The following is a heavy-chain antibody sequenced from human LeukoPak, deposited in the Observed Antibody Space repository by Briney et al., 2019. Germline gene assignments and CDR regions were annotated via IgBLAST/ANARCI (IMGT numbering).Heavy chain of an antibody. Sequence: SETLSLTCTVSGGSISSGGYYWSWIRQHPGKGLEWIGYIYYSGSTYYNPSLKSRVTISVDTSKNQFSLKLSSVTAADTAVYYCARGADGGFDYWGQGTLVTVSS. CDR2: IYYSGST. J-gene: IGHJ4*02. CDR3: ARGADGGFDY. V-gene: IGHV4-31*03. D-gene: IGHD3-10*01. CDR1: GGSISSGGYY.